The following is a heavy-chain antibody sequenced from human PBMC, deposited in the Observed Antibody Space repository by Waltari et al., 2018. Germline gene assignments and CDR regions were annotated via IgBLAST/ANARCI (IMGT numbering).Heavy chain of an antibody. CDR3: ARAHSGSYSYVNWFDP. V-gene: IGHV4-38-2*01. CDR1: GYSISSGYY. D-gene: IGHD1-26*01. Sequence: QVQLQESGPGLVKPSETLSLTCAVSGYSISSGYYWGWIRQPPEKGLEWLGSIYHSGGNYYNPSLKSRVTISIDTSKNQFSLRLSSVTAADTAVYYCARAHSGSYSYVNWFDPWGQGTLVTVSS. CDR2: IYHSGGN. J-gene: IGHJ5*02.